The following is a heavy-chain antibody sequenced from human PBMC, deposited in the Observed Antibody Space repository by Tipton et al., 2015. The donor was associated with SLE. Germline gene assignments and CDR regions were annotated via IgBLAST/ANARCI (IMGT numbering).Heavy chain of an antibody. CDR1: GGSISSYY. D-gene: IGHD6-13*01. J-gene: IGHJ4*02. V-gene: IGHV4-59*08. Sequence: TLSLTCTVSGGSISSYYWGWIRQPPGKGLEWIGYIYYSGSTNYNPSLKSRVTISVDTSKNQFSLKLSPVTAADTAVYYCAGPYSSSWDYWGQGTLVTVSS. CDR2: IYYSGST. CDR3: AGPYSSSWDY.